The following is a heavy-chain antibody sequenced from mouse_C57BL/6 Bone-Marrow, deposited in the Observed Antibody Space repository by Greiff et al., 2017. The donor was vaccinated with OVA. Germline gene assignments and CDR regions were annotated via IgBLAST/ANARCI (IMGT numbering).Heavy chain of an antibody. CDR3: ARHDYDYDWFAY. D-gene: IGHD2-4*01. CDR1: GYTFTEYT. J-gene: IGHJ3*01. CDR2: FYPGSGSI. Sequence: QVHVKQSGAELVKPGASVKLSCKASGYTFTEYTIHWVKQRSGQGLEWIGWFYPGSGSIKYNEKFKDKATLTADKSSSTVYMELSRLTSEDSAVYFCARHDYDYDWFAYWGQGTLVTVSA. V-gene: IGHV1-62-2*01.